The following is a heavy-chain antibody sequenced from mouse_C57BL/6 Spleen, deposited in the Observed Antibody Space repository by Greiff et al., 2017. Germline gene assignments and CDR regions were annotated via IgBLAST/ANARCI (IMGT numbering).Heavy chain of an antibody. CDR3: AGSVNDCGSSQFDY. Sequence: VQLMESGPELVKPGASVKISCKASGYAFSSSWMNWVKQRPGKGLEWIGRIYPGDGGTNYNGKFKGKATLTADKSSSTAYMQLSSLTSEDSAVYFCAGSVNDCGSSQFDYWGQGTMVTVSA. V-gene: IGHV1-82*01. D-gene: IGHD1-1*01. CDR1: GYAFSSSW. J-gene: IGHJ3*01. CDR2: IYPGDGGT.